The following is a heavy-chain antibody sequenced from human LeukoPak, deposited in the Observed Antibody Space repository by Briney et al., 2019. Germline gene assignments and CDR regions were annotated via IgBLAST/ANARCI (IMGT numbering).Heavy chain of an antibody. CDR2: INPSGGST. CDR3: ARDGGSPGSTLGYHFDY. V-gene: IGHV1-46*01. J-gene: IGHJ4*02. D-gene: IGHD2-2*01. Sequence: GASVKVSCKASGYTFTSYYMHWVRQAPGQGLEWMGIINPSGGSTSYAQKFQGRVTMTRDTSTSTVYMELSSLRSEDTAVYYCARDGGSPGSTLGYHFDYWGQGTLVTVSS. CDR1: GYTFTSYY.